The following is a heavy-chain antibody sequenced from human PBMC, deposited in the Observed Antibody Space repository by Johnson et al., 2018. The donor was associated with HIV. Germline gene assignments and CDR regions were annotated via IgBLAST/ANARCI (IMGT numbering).Heavy chain of an antibody. CDR1: GFTFSSYA. Sequence: EVQLVESGGGLVQPGGSLRLSCAASGFTFSSYAMSWVRQAPGQGLEWVSAISGSGGSTYYADPVKGRFPISRDNYKNTLYLQIDSLRAEETAVYSCARQPGEAFDIWGQGTMVTVPS. J-gene: IGHJ3*02. V-gene: IGHV3-23*04. CDR3: ARQPGEAFDI. CDR2: ISGSGGST.